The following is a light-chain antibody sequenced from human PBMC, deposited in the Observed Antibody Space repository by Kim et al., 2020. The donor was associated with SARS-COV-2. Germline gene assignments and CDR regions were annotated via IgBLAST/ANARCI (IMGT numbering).Light chain of an antibody. Sequence: EIVLTQSPGTLSLSPGEGATLSCRASETISYPYLAWYQQTPGQRPRVLIYGASNRISGVPDRFRGSGSGTDFTLTITRLEPEDFAVYYCQQYGTSPLTFGGGTKVDIK. CDR2: GAS. CDR3: QQYGTSPLT. V-gene: IGKV3-20*01. CDR1: ETISYPY. J-gene: IGKJ4*01.